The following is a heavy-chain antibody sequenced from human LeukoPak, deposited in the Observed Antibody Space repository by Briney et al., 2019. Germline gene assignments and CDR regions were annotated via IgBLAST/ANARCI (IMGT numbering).Heavy chain of an antibody. CDR3: TRGHLTYYDSSGYPHFDY. CDR2: INPNSGGT. V-gene: IGHV1-2*02. D-gene: IGHD3-22*01. Sequence: ASVKVSCKASGYTFTAYYIHWVRQAPGQGLEWMGWINPNSGGTNYAQNFQGRVTMTRDTSISTAYMELSSLRSDDAAVYYCTRGHLTYYDSSGYPHFDYWGQGNLVTVSS. CDR1: GYTFTAYY. J-gene: IGHJ4*02.